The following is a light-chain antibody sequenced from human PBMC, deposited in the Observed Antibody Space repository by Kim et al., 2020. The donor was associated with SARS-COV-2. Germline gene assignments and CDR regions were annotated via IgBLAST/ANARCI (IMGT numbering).Light chain of an antibody. Sequence: SPGERATLPCRASQSVSSSYLARDTQKPGEAPRLLRYGAASRATGSPDRVSGSGTGTDFTLTLSRLEPEDFAVYYCQQYGSSPPYTFGQGTKREIK. CDR2: GAA. CDR1: QSVSSSY. CDR3: QQYGSSPPYT. V-gene: IGKV3-20*01. J-gene: IGKJ2*01.